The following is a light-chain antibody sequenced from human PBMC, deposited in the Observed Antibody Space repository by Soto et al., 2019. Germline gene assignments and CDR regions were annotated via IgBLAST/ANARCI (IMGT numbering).Light chain of an antibody. CDR1: QSVISN. CDR3: QQYHNWPPIT. V-gene: IGKV3-15*01. Sequence: EIVLTQSPGTLSLSPGERATLSCRASQSVISNYLAWYQHKPGQAPRLLIYGASTRASGIPARFSGSGSETDFTLTISSLQSEDSAVYYCQQYHNWPPITFGQGTRLEIK. CDR2: GAS. J-gene: IGKJ5*01.